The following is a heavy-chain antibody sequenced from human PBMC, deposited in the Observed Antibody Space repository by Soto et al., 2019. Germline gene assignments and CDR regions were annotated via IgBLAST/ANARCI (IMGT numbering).Heavy chain of an antibody. J-gene: IGHJ3*02. Sequence: GGSLRLSCAASGFTFDDYAMHWVRQAPGKGLEWVSGISWNSGSISYADSVKGRFTISRDNAKNSLYLQMNSLRAEDTALYYCAKDYDSSGYEAFDIWGQGTMVTVSS. CDR1: GFTFDDYA. CDR3: AKDYDSSGYEAFDI. D-gene: IGHD3-22*01. V-gene: IGHV3-9*01. CDR2: ISWNSGSI.